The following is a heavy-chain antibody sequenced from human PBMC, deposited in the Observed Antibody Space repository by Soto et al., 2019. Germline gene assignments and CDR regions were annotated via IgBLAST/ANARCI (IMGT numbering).Heavy chain of an antibody. J-gene: IGHJ4*02. V-gene: IGHV2-5*02. D-gene: IGHD1-26*01. CDR2: VFWDDNK. Sequence: QVTLKESGPSLVKPTETLTLTCSFSGFSLKRNGMGVAWIRQPPGKALEWLAVVFWDDNKRYSPSLQSRLTIITDTVNNEVVLRMSNMDPVDTATYYCAHRPQRGSYFPFWGQGILVTVPS. CDR1: GFSLKRNGMG. CDR3: AHRPQRGSYFPF.